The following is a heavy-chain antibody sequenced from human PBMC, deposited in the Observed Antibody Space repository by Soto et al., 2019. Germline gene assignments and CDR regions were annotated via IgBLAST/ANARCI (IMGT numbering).Heavy chain of an antibody. Sequence: PSETLSLTCTVSGCSISSGGYFWSWIRQHPGKGLEWIGYIYYSGSTYYNPSLKSRLTISVDTSKNQFSLKLNSMTAADTAVYYCARHNYGSGSTYFDYWGQGTLVTVSS. CDR3: ARHNYGSGSTYFDY. V-gene: IGHV4-31*03. J-gene: IGHJ4*02. D-gene: IGHD3-10*01. CDR1: GCSISSGGYF. CDR2: IYYSGST.